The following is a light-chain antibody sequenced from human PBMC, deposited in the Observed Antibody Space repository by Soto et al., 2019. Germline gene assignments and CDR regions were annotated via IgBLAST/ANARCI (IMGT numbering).Light chain of an antibody. CDR1: QSVSSSY. Sequence: EIVLTQSPGTLSLSPGERATLSCRASQSVSSSYLAWYQQKPGQAPRLLIYGASSRATGIPDRFSGSGSGTDFTLTISRPEPEDFAVSYCQQYGSSPPEGTFGQGTKMDIK. CDR3: QQYGSSPPEGT. CDR2: GAS. V-gene: IGKV3-20*01. J-gene: IGKJ1*01.